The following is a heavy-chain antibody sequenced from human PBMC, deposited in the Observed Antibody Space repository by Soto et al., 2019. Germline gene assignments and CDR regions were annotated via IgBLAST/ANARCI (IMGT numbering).Heavy chain of an antibody. V-gene: IGHV3-21*04. D-gene: IGHD6-19*01. CDR3: AKGFWAVAGTRYFDY. CDR1: GFTFSSYS. Sequence: PGGSLRLSCAASGFTFSSYSMNWVRQAPGKGLEWVSSISSSSSYIYYADSVKGRFTISRDNSKNTLFLQMHSLRAEDAAVYYCAKGFWAVAGTRYFDYWGQGILVTVSS. J-gene: IGHJ4*02. CDR2: ISSSSSYI.